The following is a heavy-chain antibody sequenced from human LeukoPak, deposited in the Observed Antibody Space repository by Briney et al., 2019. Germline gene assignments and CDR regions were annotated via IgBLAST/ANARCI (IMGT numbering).Heavy chain of an antibody. CDR1: GGSISSYY. J-gene: IGHJ4*02. CDR2: IYTSGST. CDR3: AVGDSSSWALDY. V-gene: IGHV4-4*07. Sequence: SETLSLTCTVSGGSISSYYWSWIRQPAGKGLEWIGRIYTSGSTNYNPSLKSRVTMSVDTSKDQFSLKLSSVTAADTAVYYCAVGDSSSWALDYWGQGTLVTVSS. D-gene: IGHD6-13*01.